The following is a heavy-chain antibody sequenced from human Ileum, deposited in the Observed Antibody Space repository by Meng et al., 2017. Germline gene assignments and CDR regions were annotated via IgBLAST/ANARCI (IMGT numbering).Heavy chain of an antibody. CDR1: GFRFSNYW. J-gene: IGHJ3*02. D-gene: IGHD1-26*01. V-gene: IGHV3-7*01. CDR3: THPLIVEAPNALDI. Sequence: GGSLRLSCAASGFRFSNYWMSWVRQAPGKGLEWVANIKYDASSKDYVASVRGRFTISRDNAKNSLYLQMNSLRAEDTAVYYFTHPLIVEAPNALDIWGPGTMVTVSS. CDR2: IKYDASSK.